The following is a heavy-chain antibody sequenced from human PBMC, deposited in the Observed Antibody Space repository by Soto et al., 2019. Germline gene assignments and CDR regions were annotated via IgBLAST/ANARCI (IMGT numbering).Heavy chain of an antibody. V-gene: IGHV3-30*18. J-gene: IGHJ4*02. CDR1: GFTFTNYG. Sequence: QVQLVESGGGAVQPGRSLRLSCAASGFTFTNYGMHWVRQAPGKGLEWVSIISYDGNHAYYADFVRGRFTISRDDSKNTLYLQLNSLRAEDTAVYYCAKDADSGSGSYDPPDYWGQGTLVAVSS. CDR3: AKDADSGSGSYDPPDY. D-gene: IGHD3-10*01. CDR2: ISYDGNHA.